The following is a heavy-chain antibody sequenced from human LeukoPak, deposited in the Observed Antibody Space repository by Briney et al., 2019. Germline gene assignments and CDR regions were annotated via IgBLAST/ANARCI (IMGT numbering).Heavy chain of an antibody. D-gene: IGHD3-22*01. CDR2: IYPGDSDT. V-gene: IGHV5-51*01. J-gene: IGHJ2*01. CDR1: GYSFTSYW. CDR3: ARRAYYYDSSGYSTQSSYWYFDL. Sequence: GESLKISCKGSGYSFTSYWIGWVRQMPGKGLEWMGIIYPGDSDTRYSPSFQGQVTISADKSISTAYLQWSSLKASDTAMYHCARRAYYYDSSGYSTQSSYWYFDLWGRGTLVTVSS.